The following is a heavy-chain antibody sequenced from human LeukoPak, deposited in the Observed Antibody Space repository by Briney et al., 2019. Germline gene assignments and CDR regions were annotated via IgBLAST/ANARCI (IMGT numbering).Heavy chain of an antibody. CDR2: ISSSSRTI. CDR1: GFTFSSYN. CDR3: ARAPGTMIVVDY. J-gene: IGHJ4*02. D-gene: IGHD3-22*01. Sequence: PGGSLRLSCAASGFTFSSYNMNWDRQAPGKGLEWVSYISSSSRTICYADSVKGRFTISRDNAKNSLYLQMTSLRAEDTAVYYCARAPGTMIVVDYWGQGTLVTVSS. V-gene: IGHV3-48*01.